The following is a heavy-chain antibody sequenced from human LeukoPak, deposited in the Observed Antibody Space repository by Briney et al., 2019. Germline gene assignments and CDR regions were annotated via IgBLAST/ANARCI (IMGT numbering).Heavy chain of an antibody. V-gene: IGHV4-59*01. D-gene: IGHD3-10*01. Sequence: SETPSLTCTVSGGSISSYYWSWIRQPPGKGLEWIGYIYYSGSTNYNPSLKSRVTISVDTSKNQFSLKLSSVTAADTAVYYCARVGANGDYVDYWGQGTLVTVSS. CDR2: IYYSGST. CDR3: ARVGANGDYVDY. J-gene: IGHJ4*02. CDR1: GGSISSYY.